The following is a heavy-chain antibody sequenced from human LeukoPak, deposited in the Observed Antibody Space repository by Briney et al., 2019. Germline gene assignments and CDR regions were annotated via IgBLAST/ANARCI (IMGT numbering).Heavy chain of an antibody. V-gene: IGHV3-7*01. J-gene: IGHJ4*02. D-gene: IGHD5-12*01. CDR3: ARRAGGYYFDY. CDR2: IKQDGSEK. Sequence: GGSLRLSCAASGFTFSSYSMNWVRQAPGKGLEWVANIKQDGSEKYYVDSVKGRFTISRDNAKNSLYLQMNSLRAEDTAVYYCARRAGGYYFDYWGQGTLVTVSS. CDR1: GFTFSSYS.